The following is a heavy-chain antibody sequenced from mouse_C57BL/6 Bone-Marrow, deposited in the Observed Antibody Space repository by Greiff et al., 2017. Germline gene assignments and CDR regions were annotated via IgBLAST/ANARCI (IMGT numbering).Heavy chain of an antibody. CDR3: AKIYYGYEDYAMDY. CDR2: IHPNSGST. Sequence: QVQLQQPGAELVKPGASVKLSCKASGYTFTSYWMHWVKQRPGQGLEWIGMIHPNSGSTNYNEKFKSKATLTVDKSSSTAYMQLSSLTSEDSAFYYGAKIYYGYEDYAMDYWGQGTSVTVST. D-gene: IGHD2-2*01. CDR1: GYTFTSYW. V-gene: IGHV1-64*01. J-gene: IGHJ4*01.